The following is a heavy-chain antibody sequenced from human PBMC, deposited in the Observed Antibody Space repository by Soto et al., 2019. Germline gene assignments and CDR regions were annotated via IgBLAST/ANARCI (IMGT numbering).Heavy chain of an antibody. Sequence: SETLSLTCAVYGGSFSGYYWSWIRQHPGKGLEWIGYIYYSGSTYYNPSLKSRVTISVDTSKNQFSLKLSSVTAADTAVYYCARKIFWFDPWGQGTLVTVS. CDR2: IYYSGST. CDR1: GGSFSGYY. CDR3: ARKIFWFDP. V-gene: IGHV4-31*11. D-gene: IGHD3-3*01. J-gene: IGHJ5*02.